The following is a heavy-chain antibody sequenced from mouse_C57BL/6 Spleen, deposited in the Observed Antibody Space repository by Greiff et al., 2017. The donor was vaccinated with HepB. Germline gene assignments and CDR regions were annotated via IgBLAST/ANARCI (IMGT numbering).Heavy chain of an antibody. D-gene: IGHD2-4*01. V-gene: IGHV1-4*01. CDR1: GYTFTSYT. CDR3: ARRDDYAGGYYAMDY. Sequence: QVQLQQSGAELARPGASVKMSCKASGYTFTSYTMHWVKQRPGQSLEWIGYINPSSGYTKYNQKFKDKATLTADKSSSTAYMQLSSLTSEDSAVYYCARRDDYAGGYYAMDYWGQGTSVTVSS. CDR2: INPSSGYT. J-gene: IGHJ4*01.